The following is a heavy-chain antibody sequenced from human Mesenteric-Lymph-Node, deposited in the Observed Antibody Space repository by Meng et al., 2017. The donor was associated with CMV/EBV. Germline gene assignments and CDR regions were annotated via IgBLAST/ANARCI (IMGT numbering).Heavy chain of an antibody. V-gene: IGHV1-46*01. CDR2: INPSGGST. Sequence: ASVKVSCKASGYTFTSYYMHWVRQAPGQGLEWMGIINPSGGSTSYAQKFQGRVTMTRDTSTSTVYMELSSLRSEDTAVYCCARDRGGNYYDSSGYYYGGVVDYWGQGTLVTVSS. CDR1: GYTFTSYY. J-gene: IGHJ4*02. CDR3: ARDRGGNYYDSSGYYYGGVVDY. D-gene: IGHD3-22*01.